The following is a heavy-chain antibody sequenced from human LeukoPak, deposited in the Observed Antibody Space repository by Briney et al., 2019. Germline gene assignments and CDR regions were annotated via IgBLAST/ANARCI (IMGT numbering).Heavy chain of an antibody. CDR3: ARHFGGAYRRSFDF. D-gene: IGHD5-24*01. J-gene: IGHJ4*02. Sequence: PSETLSLTCSVSGGSISSYYWSWIRQPPGKGLEWIAYIFSSGTTNYNPSLKSRVTISVDTSKNQFSLKLSSVTATDTAVYYCARHFGGAYRRSFDFWGQGSPVTVSS. CDR1: GGSISSYY. CDR2: IFSSGTT. V-gene: IGHV4-59*08.